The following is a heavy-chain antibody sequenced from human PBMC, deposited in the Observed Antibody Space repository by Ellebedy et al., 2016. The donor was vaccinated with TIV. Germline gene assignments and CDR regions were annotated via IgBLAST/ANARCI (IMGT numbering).Heavy chain of an antibody. Sequence: PGGSLRLSCSASGFTFSSYAMHWVRQAPGKGLEWVPVIYSGGSTYYADSLKGRFTISRDNSKNTLYLQMNSLTAEDTAVYYCASQSTEQWLLFAFDIWGQGTMVTVSS. CDR1: GFTFSSYA. CDR3: ASQSTEQWLLFAFDI. D-gene: IGHD6-19*01. CDR2: IYSGGST. J-gene: IGHJ3*02. V-gene: IGHV3-53*01.